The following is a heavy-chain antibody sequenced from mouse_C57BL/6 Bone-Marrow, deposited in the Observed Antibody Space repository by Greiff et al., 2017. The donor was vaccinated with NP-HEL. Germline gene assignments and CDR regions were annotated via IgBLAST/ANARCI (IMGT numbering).Heavy chain of an antibody. V-gene: IGHV1-64*01. CDR1: GYTFTSYW. J-gene: IGHJ2*01. Sequence: LQESGAELVKPGASVKLSCKASGYTFTSYWMHWVKQRPGQGLEWIGMIHPNSGSTNYNEKFKSKATLTVDKSSSTAYMQLSSLTSEDSAVYYCARLSYYGSSFIYWGQGTTLTVSS. D-gene: IGHD1-1*01. CDR2: IHPNSGST. CDR3: ARLSYYGSSFIY.